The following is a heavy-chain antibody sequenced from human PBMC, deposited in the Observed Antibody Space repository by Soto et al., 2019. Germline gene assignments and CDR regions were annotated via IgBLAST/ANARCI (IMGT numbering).Heavy chain of an antibody. CDR2: MNPNSGHT. CDR1: GYPFTSHD. D-gene: IGHD2-2*01. CDR3: ASDMSTT. J-gene: IGHJ5*02. Sequence: QVQLLQSGAEVKKPGASVKVSCKASGYPFTSHDINWMRQATGQGLEWMGWMNPNSGHTNYAQKFQGRVTLTRDTSISTAYMELTSLRSEDTAIYYCASDMSTTWGQGTLVTVSS. V-gene: IGHV1-8*01.